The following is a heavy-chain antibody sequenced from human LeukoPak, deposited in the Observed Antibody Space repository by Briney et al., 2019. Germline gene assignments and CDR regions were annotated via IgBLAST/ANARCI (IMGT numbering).Heavy chain of an antibody. CDR1: GDSVSSNNGA. J-gene: IGHJ4*02. D-gene: IGHD6-19*01. CDR3: SRGLGTSGWYTFDY. V-gene: IGHV6-1*01. CDR2: TYYRSKWYN. Sequence: SQTLSLTCAISGDSVSSNNGARNWIRQSPSRGLEWLGRTYYRSKWYNDYAESMKGRITISPDTSKNQFSLQLNSVTPEYTAGYYCSRGLGTSGWYTFDYWGQGTLVTVSS.